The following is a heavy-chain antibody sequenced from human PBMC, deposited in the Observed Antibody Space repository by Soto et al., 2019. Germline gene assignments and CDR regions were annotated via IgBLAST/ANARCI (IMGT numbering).Heavy chain of an antibody. J-gene: IGHJ6*02. CDR3: AKDRGGYSGSFNIGWYYYGMDV. CDR2: ISGSGGST. V-gene: IGHV3-23*01. D-gene: IGHD1-26*01. CDR1: GFTFSSYA. Sequence: GGSLRLSCAASGFTFSSYAMSWVRQAPGKGLEWVSAISGSGGSTYYADSVKGRFTISRDNSKNTLYLQMNSLRAEDTAVYYCAKDRGGYSGSFNIGWYYYGMDVWGQGTTVTVSS.